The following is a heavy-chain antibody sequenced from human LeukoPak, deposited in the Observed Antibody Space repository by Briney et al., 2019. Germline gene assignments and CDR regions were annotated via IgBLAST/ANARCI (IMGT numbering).Heavy chain of an antibody. CDR1: RITFTYW. D-gene: IGHD3-3*01. V-gene: IGHV3-7*01. Sequence: GGSLRLSSAAPRITFTYWMSWVRQAPGKGLEWVANIKQDGSAKYYVDYVKGRFIISRDNAKKSLFLQMNSLRAEDTAVYYCASSFSDDFWSGHFWGQGTLVTVSS. J-gene: IGHJ4*02. CDR3: ASSFSDDFWSGHF. CDR2: IKQDGSAK.